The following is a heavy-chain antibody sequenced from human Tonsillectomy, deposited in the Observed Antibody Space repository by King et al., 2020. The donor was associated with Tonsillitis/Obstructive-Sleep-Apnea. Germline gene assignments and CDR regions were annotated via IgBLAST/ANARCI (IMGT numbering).Heavy chain of an antibody. D-gene: IGHD2-2*01. Sequence: VQLVESGGGLVKPGGALRLSCAASGFTFSSYSMNWVRQAPGKGLEWVSSISSSRSYIYYADSVKGRFTISRDNAKNSLYLQMNSLRAEDTAVYYCARDRSIVGVPAANWYFDLWGRGTLVTVSS. V-gene: IGHV3-21*01. CDR1: GFTFSSYS. J-gene: IGHJ2*01. CDR3: ARDRSIVGVPAANWYFDL. CDR2: ISSSRSYI.